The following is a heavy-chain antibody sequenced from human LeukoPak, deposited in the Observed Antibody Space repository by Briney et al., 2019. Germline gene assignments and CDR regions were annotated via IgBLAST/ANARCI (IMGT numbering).Heavy chain of an antibody. CDR3: AREHRSSKYFDS. CDR1: GVSIAVNHYY. Sequence: SETLSLTCSVSGVSIAVNHYYWGWIRQPPGKGLEWIGSGLYTGNTYSNPSLRSRVTISVDTSKNEFSLKMNSVTAADTAVYYCAREHRSSKYFDSWGQGALMIVSS. D-gene: IGHD6-6*01. CDR2: GLYTGNT. V-gene: IGHV4-39*02. J-gene: IGHJ4*02.